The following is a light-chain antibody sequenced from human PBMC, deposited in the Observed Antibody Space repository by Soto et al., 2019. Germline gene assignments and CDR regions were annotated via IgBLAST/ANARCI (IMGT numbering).Light chain of an antibody. J-gene: IGLJ1*01. Sequence: QSALTQPASVSDSPGQSITISCTGTSSDVGGSNHVSWYQQHPGKATKLMIYDVTNRPSGVSHRFSGSKSGSTASLIISGLQAEDEADYYCVSFTSSTTYVFGTGTKLTVL. CDR3: VSFTSSTTYV. CDR2: DVT. V-gene: IGLV2-14*01. CDR1: SSDVGGSNH.